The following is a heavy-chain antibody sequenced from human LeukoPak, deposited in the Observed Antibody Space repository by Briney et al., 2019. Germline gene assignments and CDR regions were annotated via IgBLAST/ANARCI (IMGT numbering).Heavy chain of an antibody. D-gene: IGHD3-22*01. CDR2: INPNSGGT. Sequence: GASVKVSCKASGYTFTGYYMHWVRQAPGQGLEWMGWINPNSGGTNYAQKFQGRVTMTRDTSISTAYMELSRLRSDDTAVYYCARGGSHYDSSGYLLDDAFDIWGQGTMVTVSS. CDR1: GYTFTGYY. J-gene: IGHJ3*02. CDR3: ARGGSHYDSSGYLLDDAFDI. V-gene: IGHV1-2*02.